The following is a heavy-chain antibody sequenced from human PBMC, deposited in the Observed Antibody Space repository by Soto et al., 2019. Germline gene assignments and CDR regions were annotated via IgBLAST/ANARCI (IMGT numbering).Heavy chain of an antibody. V-gene: IGHV5-51*01. Sequence: PGESLKISCKGSGYSFTSYWIGWVRQMPGKGLEWMGIIYPGDSDTRYSPSFQGQVTISADKSISTAYLQWSSLKASDTAMYYCARQDGEFEYSSSSFCFDPWGQGTLVTVSS. CDR2: IYPGDSDT. D-gene: IGHD6-6*01. CDR1: GYSFTSYW. J-gene: IGHJ5*02. CDR3: ARQDGEFEYSSSSFCFDP.